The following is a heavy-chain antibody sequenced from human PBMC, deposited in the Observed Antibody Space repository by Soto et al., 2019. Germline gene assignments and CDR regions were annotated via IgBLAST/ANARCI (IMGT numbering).Heavy chain of an antibody. CDR3: AREGPTVTPDYYYYGMDV. Sequence: PGGSRRLSCAASGFTFSSYGMHWVRQAPGKGLEWVAVIWYDGSNKYYADSVKGRFTISRDNSKNTLYLQMNSLRAEDTAVYYCAREGPTVTPDYYYYGMDVWGQGTTVTVS. D-gene: IGHD4-4*01. CDR2: IWYDGSNK. J-gene: IGHJ6*02. V-gene: IGHV3-33*01. CDR1: GFTFSSYG.